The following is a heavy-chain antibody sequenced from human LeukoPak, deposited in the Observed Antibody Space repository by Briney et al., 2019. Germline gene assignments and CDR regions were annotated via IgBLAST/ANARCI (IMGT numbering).Heavy chain of an antibody. Sequence: PSETLSLTCSVSVDSMFGYYWSWLRQPPGGGLEWIGYIYDTGRTNYSPSLMSRVTISLDTYNKQFSLRLTPVTAADTAVYYCARGQHVSSGWYGYMDVWGKGTTVTVSS. CDR3: ARGQHVSSGWYGYMDV. V-gene: IGHV4-59*12. D-gene: IGHD6-19*01. J-gene: IGHJ6*03. CDR2: IYDTGRT. CDR1: VDSMFGYY.